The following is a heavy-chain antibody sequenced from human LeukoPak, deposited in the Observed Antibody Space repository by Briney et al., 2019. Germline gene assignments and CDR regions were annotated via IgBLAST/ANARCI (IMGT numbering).Heavy chain of an antibody. CDR2: IRSKAYGGTT. V-gene: IGHV3-49*04. J-gene: IGHJ4*01. D-gene: IGHD2-15*01. CDR3: TRVSLVAASVFFDY. Sequence: PGRSLRLSCTASGFTFGDYAMSWVRQAPGKGLEWVSFIRSKAYGGTTEYAASVKGRFTISRDDSKSIAYLQMNSLKTEDTAVYYCTRVSLVAASVFFDYWGQEPWSPSPQ. CDR1: GFTFGDYA.